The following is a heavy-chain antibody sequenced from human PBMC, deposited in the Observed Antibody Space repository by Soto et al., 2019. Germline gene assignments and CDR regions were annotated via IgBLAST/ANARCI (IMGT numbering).Heavy chain of an antibody. CDR3: ARQFDTSDWYDY. V-gene: IGHV5-10-1*04. CDR1: GYSFTSYW. CDR2: IDPRGSYT. Sequence: GESLKSSCKGSGYSFTSYWISWVRQMPGKGLEWMGRIDPRGSYTSYSPSFQGQVTISADKSISSAYLQWSRLRASDTAMYYCARQFDTSDWYDYWRQGTLVTVSS. J-gene: IGHJ4*02. D-gene: IGHD6-19*01.